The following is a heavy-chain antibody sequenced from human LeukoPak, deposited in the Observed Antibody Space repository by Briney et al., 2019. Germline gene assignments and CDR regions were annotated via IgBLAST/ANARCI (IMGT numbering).Heavy chain of an antibody. J-gene: IGHJ6*02. V-gene: IGHV3-30*18. D-gene: IGHD2-15*01. CDR1: GFTFSNYG. CDR3: AKGVVAATNAAYYGMDA. CDR2: ISYDESDK. Sequence: GGSLRLSCAASGFTFSNYGIHWVCQAPGKGLEWVAVISYDESDKYYADSVKGRFTISRDNSKNTLYLQMNSLRPEDTAVYYCAKGVVAATNAAYYGMDAWGQGTTVTVSS.